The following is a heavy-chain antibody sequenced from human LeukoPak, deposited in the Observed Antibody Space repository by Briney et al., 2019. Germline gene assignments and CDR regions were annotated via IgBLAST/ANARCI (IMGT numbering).Heavy chain of an antibody. J-gene: IGHJ6*03. Sequence: GASVKVSCKASGYTFTSYGISWVRQAPGQGLEWMGWNSAYKGNTNYAQKLQGRVTMTTDTSTSTAYMELRSLRSDDTAVYYCARTPIPNYYYYYMDGWGKGTTVTVSS. D-gene: IGHD2-2*02. V-gene: IGHV1-18*01. CDR1: GYTFTSYG. CDR3: ARTPIPNYYYYYMDG. CDR2: NSAYKGNT.